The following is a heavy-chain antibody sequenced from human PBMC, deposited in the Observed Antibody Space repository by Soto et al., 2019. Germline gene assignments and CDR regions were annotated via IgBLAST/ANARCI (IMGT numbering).Heavy chain of an antibody. CDR1: GYTFTRNG. CDR3: VKDRDSNSWPSRDV. CDR2: ISPNSGNI. J-gene: IGHJ6*02. D-gene: IGHD3-22*01. V-gene: IGHV1-18*01. Sequence: QVHLVQSGAEVKKPGASVNVSCKTSGYTFTRNGISWVRQAPGQGLEWMGWISPNSGNIKYAQKLQGRVIMTTDTSTSTAYMERRSLRFDDTAVYYCVKDRDSNSWPSRDVWGPGTTVTVSS.